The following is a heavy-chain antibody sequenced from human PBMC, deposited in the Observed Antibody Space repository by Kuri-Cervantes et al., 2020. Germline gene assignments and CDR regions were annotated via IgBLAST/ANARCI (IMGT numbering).Heavy chain of an antibody. CDR2: ISTRSSYI. V-gene: IGHV3-21*01. CDR1: GSTFSSYG. J-gene: IGHJ3*01. D-gene: IGHD3-16*01. Sequence: GESLKISCAASGSTFSSYGMNWVRQAPGKGLEWVSSISTRSSYIYYADSVKGRFIISRDNAKNSVYLQMNRLRAEDTAVYSCVRDRRGGSFDAWGPGTMVTVSS. CDR3: VRDRRGGSFDA.